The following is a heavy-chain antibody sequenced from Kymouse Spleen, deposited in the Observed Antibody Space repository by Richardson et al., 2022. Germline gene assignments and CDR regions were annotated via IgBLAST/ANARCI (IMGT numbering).Heavy chain of an antibody. Sequence: EVQLVESGGGLVQPGGSLRLSCAASGFTFSSYWMSWVRQAPGKGLEWVANIKQDGSEKYYVDSVKGRFTISRDNAKNSLYLQMNSLRAEDTAVYYCASRIAARPEDYYYGMDVWGQGTTVTVSS. CDR2: IKQDGSEK. D-gene: IGHD6-6*01. CDR3: ASRIAARPEDYYYGMDV. CDR1: GFTFSSYW. V-gene: IGHV3-7*01. J-gene: IGHJ6*02.